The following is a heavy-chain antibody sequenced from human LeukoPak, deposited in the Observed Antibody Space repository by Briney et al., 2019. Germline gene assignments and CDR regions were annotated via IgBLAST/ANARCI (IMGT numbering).Heavy chain of an antibody. D-gene: IGHD6-19*01. CDR2: INPSGDST. J-gene: IGHJ4*02. CDR1: GYTFTNYY. V-gene: IGHV1-46*01. Sequence: GASVKVSCKASGYTFTNYYMHWVRQAPGQGLEWMGVINPSGDSTRYEQKFQDRVTMTRETSTRTVYMELSSLGSEDTAMYYCARGYSSSYRIDYWGQGTLVTVSS. CDR3: ARGYSSSYRIDY.